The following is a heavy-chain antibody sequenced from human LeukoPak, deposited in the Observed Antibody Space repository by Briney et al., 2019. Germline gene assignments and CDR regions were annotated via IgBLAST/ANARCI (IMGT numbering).Heavy chain of an antibody. CDR2: THHSGST. Sequence: SGTLSLTCAVSGASVSSSNWWMWVRQPPKKGLEWIGETHHSGSTNYNPSLKSRVTMSVDTSKNQISLRLTSVTAADTAVYYCARGLYGSDSFWGQGNLVTVSS. V-gene: IGHV4-4*02. D-gene: IGHD6-19*01. CDR1: GASVSSSNW. J-gene: IGHJ4*02. CDR3: ARGLYGSDSF.